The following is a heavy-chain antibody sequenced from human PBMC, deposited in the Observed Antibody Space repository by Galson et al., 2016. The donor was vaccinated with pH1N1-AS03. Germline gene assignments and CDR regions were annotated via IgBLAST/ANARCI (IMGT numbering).Heavy chain of an antibody. J-gene: IGHJ4*02. V-gene: IGHV3-30*03. CDR2: ISFDGKNK. Sequence: SLRLSCAASGFTFSNYGMHWVRQAPGKGLEWVGVISFDGKNKFYEDSVKGRFNISRDNSKTTLYLQLNSLRVEDLAVYYCARALDRGDYAFDYWGQGALVTVSS. CDR3: ARALDRGDYAFDY. CDR1: GFTFSNYG. D-gene: IGHD4-17*01.